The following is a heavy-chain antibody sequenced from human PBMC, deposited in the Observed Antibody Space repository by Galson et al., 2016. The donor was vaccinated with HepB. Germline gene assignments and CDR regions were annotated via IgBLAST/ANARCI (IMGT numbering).Heavy chain of an antibody. D-gene: IGHD6-19*01. V-gene: IGHV4-34*01. CDR2: IHHSGST. CDR1: GGSFSGYN. Sequence: SETLSLTCAVYGGSFSGYNWTWIRQPPGKGLEWIGEIHHSGSTIYNPSLKSRVTTSVDSSKNQLSLSLRSVTAADTAVYYCARPRSGPVGGNYYMDVWGQGTTVTLSS. J-gene: IGHJ6*02. CDR3: ARPRSGPVGGNYYMDV.